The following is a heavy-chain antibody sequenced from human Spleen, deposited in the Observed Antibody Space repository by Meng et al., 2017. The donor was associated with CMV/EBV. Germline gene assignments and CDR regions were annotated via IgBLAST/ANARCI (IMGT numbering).Heavy chain of an antibody. V-gene: IGHV3-74*01. CDR1: GFTFTPYW. D-gene: IGHD3-10*01. Sequence: GESLKISCAASGFTFTPYWIHWVRQAPGKGLVWVSRINSDGRGTSYADSVKGRFTVSRDNAKNTLYLQMNSLRVEDTAVYFCAREDVGFYFDYWGRGTLVTVSS. CDR3: AREDVGFYFDY. CDR2: INSDGRGT. J-gene: IGHJ4*02.